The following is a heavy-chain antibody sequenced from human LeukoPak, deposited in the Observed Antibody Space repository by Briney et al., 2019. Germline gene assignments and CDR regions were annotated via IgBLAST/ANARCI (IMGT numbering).Heavy chain of an antibody. V-gene: IGHV4-38-2*02. D-gene: IGHD3-10*01. Sequence: PSETLSLTCTVSGYTLGSAYYWGWIRQPPGKGLEWLGTLYHRGNTFYDPSLKGRVTISVDTSKNQFSLNVTSVTAADTAVYFCARRRLYDSGRFDWGQGTLVTVSS. CDR3: ARRRLYDSGRFD. J-gene: IGHJ4*02. CDR1: GYTLGSAYY. CDR2: LYHRGNT.